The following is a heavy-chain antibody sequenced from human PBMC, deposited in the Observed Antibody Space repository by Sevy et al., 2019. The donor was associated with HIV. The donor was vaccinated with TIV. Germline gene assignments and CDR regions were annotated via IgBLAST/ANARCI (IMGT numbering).Heavy chain of an antibody. J-gene: IGHJ4*02. CDR1: GFTFSSYG. CDR3: AKERITYYYRSSY. D-gene: IGHD3-10*01. Sequence: GGSLRLSCAASGFTFSSYGMHWVRQAPGKGLEWVAFIRYDGSNKYYADSVKGRFTISRDNSKNTLYLQMNSLRAEDTAVYYCAKERITYYYRSSYWGQGTLVTVSS. CDR2: IRYDGSNK. V-gene: IGHV3-30*02.